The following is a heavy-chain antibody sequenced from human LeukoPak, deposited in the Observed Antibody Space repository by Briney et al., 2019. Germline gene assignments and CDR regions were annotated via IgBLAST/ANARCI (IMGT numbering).Heavy chain of an antibody. Sequence: GGSLRLSCAASGFTFSSYSMNWVRQAPGKGLEWVSSISSSSSYIYYADSVKGRFTISRDNAKNSLYLQMNSLRAEDTAVYYCAKDPRYHCSGGSCYDDYWGQGTLVTVSS. CDR2: ISSSSSYI. CDR1: GFTFSSYS. J-gene: IGHJ4*02. D-gene: IGHD2-15*01. CDR3: AKDPRYHCSGGSCYDDY. V-gene: IGHV3-21*04.